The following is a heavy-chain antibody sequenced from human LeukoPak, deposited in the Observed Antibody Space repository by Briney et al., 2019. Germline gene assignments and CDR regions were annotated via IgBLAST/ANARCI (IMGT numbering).Heavy chain of an antibody. Sequence: GGSLRLSCAASGFTFSTYAMSWVRQAPGKGLEWVSAISGSGGSTYYADSVKGRSTISRDNSKNTLYLQMNSLRAEDTAVYYCAKSLVVITYFDYWGQGTLVTVSS. J-gene: IGHJ4*02. CDR3: AKSLVVITYFDY. CDR2: ISGSGGST. V-gene: IGHV3-23*01. D-gene: IGHD3-22*01. CDR1: GFTFSTYA.